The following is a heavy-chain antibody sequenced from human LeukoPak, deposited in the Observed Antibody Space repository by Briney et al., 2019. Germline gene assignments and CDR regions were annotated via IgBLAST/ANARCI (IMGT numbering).Heavy chain of an antibody. CDR3: AKIPIGATGTSPGHDY. Sequence: SETLSLTCTVSGGSISSGGYYWSWIRQHPGKGLEWIGYIYYSGSINYNPSLKSRVTISVDTSKNQLSLKLSSVTAADTAVYYCAKIPIGATGTSPGHDYWGQGTLVTVSS. D-gene: IGHD1-1*01. V-gene: IGHV4-61*08. J-gene: IGHJ4*02. CDR2: IYYSGSI. CDR1: GGSISSGGYY.